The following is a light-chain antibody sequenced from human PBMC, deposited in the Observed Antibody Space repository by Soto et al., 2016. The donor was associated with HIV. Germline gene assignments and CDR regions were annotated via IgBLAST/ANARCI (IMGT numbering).Light chain of an antibody. Sequence: DVVMTQSPLSLPVTLGQTASISCRSSQSLVHSNGNTYLIWFQQRPGQSPRRLIDRVSNRESGVPDRFSGSGSGTDFTLKVSRVEADDVGVYYCMQXTHWPWSFGQGTKVEIK. V-gene: IGKV2-30*02. CDR3: MQXTHWPWS. CDR2: RVS. CDR1: QSLVHSNGNTY. J-gene: IGKJ1*01.